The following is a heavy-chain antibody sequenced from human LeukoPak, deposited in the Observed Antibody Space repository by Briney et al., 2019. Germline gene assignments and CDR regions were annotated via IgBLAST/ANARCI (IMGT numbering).Heavy chain of an antibody. J-gene: IGHJ6*03. CDR2: ISYIGST. CDR1: GGSISNYY. CDR3: AGPYHYYMAV. V-gene: IGHV4-59*01. Sequence: SETLSLTCTVSGGSISNYYWSWIRQPPGKGLEWIGYISYIGSTKYNPSLKSRVTISEDTSKKQFSLKLSSVTAADTAVYYCAGPYHYYMAVWGKGPRVTVSS.